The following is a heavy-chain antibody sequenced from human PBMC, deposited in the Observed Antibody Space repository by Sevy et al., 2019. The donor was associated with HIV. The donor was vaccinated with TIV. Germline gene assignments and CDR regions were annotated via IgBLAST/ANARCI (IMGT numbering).Heavy chain of an antibody. CDR3: AKGQRLITQSGSYFYYGMIV. D-gene: IGHD6-25*01. CDR2: ISWNGADI. J-gene: IGHJ6*02. V-gene: IGHV3-9*01. CDR1: NLTFEDYA. Sequence: GGSLRLSCAASNLTFEDYAMHWVRRAPGKGLEWVSGISWNGADIGFAASVKCRFTISRDNAKGSVYLQINSLTPEDTGVYYCAKGQRLITQSGSYFYYGMIVWGQGPTVTVSS.